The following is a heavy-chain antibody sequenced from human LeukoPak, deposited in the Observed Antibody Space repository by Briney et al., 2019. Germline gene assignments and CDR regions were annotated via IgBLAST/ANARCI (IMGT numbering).Heavy chain of an antibody. CDR1: GGSISSYY. CDR2: IYYSGST. Sequence: PSETLSLTCTVSGGSISSYYWSWIRQPPGKGLEWIGYIYYSGSTNCNPSLKSRVTISVDTSKNQFSLKLSSVTAADTAVYYCAGRTWIQLWSIAGAFDIWGQGTMVTVSS. D-gene: IGHD5-18*01. CDR3: AGRTWIQLWSIAGAFDI. V-gene: IGHV4-59*01. J-gene: IGHJ3*02.